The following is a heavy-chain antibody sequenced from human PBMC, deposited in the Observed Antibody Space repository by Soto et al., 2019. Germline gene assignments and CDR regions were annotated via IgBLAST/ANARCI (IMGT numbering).Heavy chain of an antibody. CDR3: ARDNGYSYGSHYYYYYGMDV. D-gene: IGHD5-18*01. V-gene: IGHV1-69*13. J-gene: IGHJ6*02. CDR2: IIPIFGTA. Sequence: ASVKVSCKASGGTFSSYAISWVRQAPGQGLEWMGGIIPIFGTANYAQKFQGRVTITADESTSTAYMEMSSLRSEDTAVYYCARDNGYSYGSHYYYYYGMDVWGQGTTVTVSS. CDR1: GGTFSSYA.